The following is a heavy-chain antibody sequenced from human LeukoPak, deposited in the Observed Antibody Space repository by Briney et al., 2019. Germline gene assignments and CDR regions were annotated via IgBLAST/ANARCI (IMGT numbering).Heavy chain of an antibody. V-gene: IGHV3-9*01. D-gene: IGHD6-6*01. CDR2: INWSSGHK. CDR1: GFTFGDYV. Sequence: GGSLRLSCAASGFTFGDYVMHWVRQAPGKGLEWVSSINWSSGHKAYAASVEGRFTISRDNTKNFLYLQMSSLRPDDTAFYYCAKDAGVGSSSLSYYWYIDFWGKGTTVIVSS. CDR3: AKDAGVGSSSLSYYWYIDF. J-gene: IGHJ6*03.